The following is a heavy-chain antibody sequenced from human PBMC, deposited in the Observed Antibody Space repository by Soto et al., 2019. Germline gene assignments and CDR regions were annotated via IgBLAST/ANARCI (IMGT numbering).Heavy chain of an antibody. V-gene: IGHV4-4*07. Sequence: SETLSLTCTVSGASITCSFFWSWIRQPAGKGLEWIGRFSLSGTTNYNPSLRSRVTMSADVSKNQFSLRLTSVTAADTALYYCXRGMTPPGAPAWYYFDSWGQGTLVTVSS. D-gene: IGHD2-8*02. CDR1: GASITCSFF. CDR2: FSLSGTT. CDR3: XRGMTPPGAPAWYYFDS. J-gene: IGHJ4*02.